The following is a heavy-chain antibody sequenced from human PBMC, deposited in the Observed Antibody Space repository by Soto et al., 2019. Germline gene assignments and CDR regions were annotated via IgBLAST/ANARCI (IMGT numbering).Heavy chain of an antibody. CDR3: ARGNSSSSAAFDY. J-gene: IGHJ4*02. Sequence: QVQLVESGGDVVQPGRSLRLSCAASGFTFSSYAMHWVRQAPGKGLEWVTIISYDARNKYYGDSVKGRFTISRDNSRNTLYLQMNSLRPEDTAVYYCARGNSSSSAAFDYWGQGTLVTVSS. D-gene: IGHD6-13*01. CDR2: ISYDARNK. V-gene: IGHV3-30*04. CDR1: GFTFSSYA.